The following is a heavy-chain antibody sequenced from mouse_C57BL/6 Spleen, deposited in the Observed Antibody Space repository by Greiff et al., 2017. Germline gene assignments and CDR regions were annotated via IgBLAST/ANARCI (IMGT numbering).Heavy chain of an antibody. J-gene: IGHJ3*01. CDR2: IDPSDSYT. Sequence: QVQLKQPGAELVMPGASVKLSCKASGYTFTSYWMHWVKQRPGQGLEWIGEIDPSDSYTNYNQKFKGKSTLTVDKSSSTAYMQLSSLTSEDSAVYYCARYLFAYWGQGTLVTVSA. CDR3: ARYLFAY. CDR1: GYTFTSYW. V-gene: IGHV1-69*01.